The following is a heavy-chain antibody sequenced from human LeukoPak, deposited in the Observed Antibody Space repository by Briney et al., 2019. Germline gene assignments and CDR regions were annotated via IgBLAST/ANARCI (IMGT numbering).Heavy chain of an antibody. V-gene: IGHV3-30*02. J-gene: IGHJ4*02. Sequence: GGSLRLSCAASGFTLNTYGMHWVRQAPGRGLEWVAFIRFDGSNKYYADSVKGRFTISRDNSKNTLYLQMKSLRPEDTAVYYCARGDGYCSSASCSGNWGQGTLVTVSS. CDR3: ARGDGYCSSASCSGN. CDR1: GFTLNTYG. D-gene: IGHD2-2*03. CDR2: IRFDGSNK.